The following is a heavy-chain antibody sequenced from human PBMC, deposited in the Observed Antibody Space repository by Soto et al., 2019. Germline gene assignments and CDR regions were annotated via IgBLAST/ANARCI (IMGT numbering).Heavy chain of an antibody. D-gene: IGHD3-9*01. CDR3: AKAAGSLRYFDWLYHWFDP. Sequence: GGSLRLSCLASGFSFNSFNMNWIRRAPGRGLEWVASISVSGDNIYYGDSVQGRFTISRDNSKNTLYLQMNSLRAEDTAVYYCAKAAGSLRYFDWLYHWFDPWSQGTLVTVSS. CDR1: GFSFNSFN. CDR2: ISVSGDNI. V-gene: IGHV3-21*01. J-gene: IGHJ5*02.